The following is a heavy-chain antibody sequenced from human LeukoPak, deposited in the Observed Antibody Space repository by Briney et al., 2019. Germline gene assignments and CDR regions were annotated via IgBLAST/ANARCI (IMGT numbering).Heavy chain of an antibody. Sequence: GGSLRLSCAASGLTFSSSWMNWVRQAPGKGLEWVANINPAGSQKNYVDSVKGRFTISRDNAMNSVFLQIDSLRAEDTGVYYCARYSGSFPGWLDPWGQGTLVTVSS. V-gene: IGHV3-7*01. J-gene: IGHJ5*02. CDR1: GLTFSSSW. D-gene: IGHD1-26*01. CDR2: INPAGSQK. CDR3: ARYSGSFPGWLDP.